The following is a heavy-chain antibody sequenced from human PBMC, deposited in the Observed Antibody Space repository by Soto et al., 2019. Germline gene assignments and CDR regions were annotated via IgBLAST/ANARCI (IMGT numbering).Heavy chain of an antibody. CDR2: INPNSGGT. CDR3: ASSLEYSSSSGFGY. J-gene: IGHJ4*02. CDR1: GYTFTGYY. V-gene: IGHV1-2*04. D-gene: IGHD6-6*01. Sequence: ASVKVSCKASGYTFTGYYMHWVRQAPGQGLEWMGWINPNSGGTNYAQKFQGWVTMTRDTSISTAYMELSRLRSDDTAVYYCASSLEYSSSSGFGYWGQGTLVTVSS.